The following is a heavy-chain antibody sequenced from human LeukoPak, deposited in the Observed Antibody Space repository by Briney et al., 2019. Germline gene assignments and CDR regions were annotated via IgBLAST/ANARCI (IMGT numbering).Heavy chain of an antibody. J-gene: IGHJ4*02. D-gene: IGHD4-17*01. Sequence: SETLSLTCTVSGGSFSGYYCTWVRQPPGKGLEWIGEINHSGSANYNPSLKSRVTISLDTSKNQFSLKLSSVTAADTAVYYCARGQGTVTTHWGQGTLVTVSS. CDR1: GGSFSGYY. V-gene: IGHV4-34*01. CDR3: ARGQGTVTTH. CDR2: INHSGSA.